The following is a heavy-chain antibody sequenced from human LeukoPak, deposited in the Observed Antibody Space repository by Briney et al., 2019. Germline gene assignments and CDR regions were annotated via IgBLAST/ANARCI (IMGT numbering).Heavy chain of an antibody. CDR2: IIPIFGTA. D-gene: IGHD6-13*01. V-gene: IGHV1-69*13. CDR1: GGTFSSYA. Sequence: SVKVSCKDSGGTFSSYAISWVRQAPGQGLEWMGGIIPIFGTANYAQKFQGRVTITADESTSTAYMELSSLRSEDTAVYYCARDLNGGIAAAGTGDNWFDPWGQGTLVTVSS. J-gene: IGHJ5*02. CDR3: ARDLNGGIAAAGTGDNWFDP.